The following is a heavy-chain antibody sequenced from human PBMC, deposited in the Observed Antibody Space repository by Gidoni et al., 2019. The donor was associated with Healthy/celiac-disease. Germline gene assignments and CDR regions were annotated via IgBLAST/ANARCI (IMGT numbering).Heavy chain of an antibody. CDR1: GGSISSSSYY. Sequence: QLQLQESGPGLVKPSETLSLTCTVSGGSISSSSYYWGWIRQPPGKGLEWIGSIYYSGSTYYNPSLKSRVTISVDTSKNQFSLKLSSVTAADTAVYYCARDWGELRESSWAFDIWGQGTMVTVSS. CDR3: ARDWGELRESSWAFDI. J-gene: IGHJ3*02. V-gene: IGHV4-39*07. D-gene: IGHD1-26*01. CDR2: IYYSGST.